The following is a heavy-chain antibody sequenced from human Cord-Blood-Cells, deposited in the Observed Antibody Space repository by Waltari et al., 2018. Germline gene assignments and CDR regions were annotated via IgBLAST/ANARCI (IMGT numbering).Heavy chain of an antibody. J-gene: IGHJ6*02. CDR1: GGSFRGSY. CDR2: INHSGST. CDR3: ARGRRYYYYYGMDV. V-gene: IGHV4-34*01. Sequence: QVQLQQWGAGLLKPSATLSLTCAVYGGSFRGSYWSWIRQPPGKGLEWIGEINHSGSTNYNPSLKSRVTISVDTSKNQFSLKLSSVTAADTAVYYCARGRRYYYYYGMDVWGQGTTVTVSS.